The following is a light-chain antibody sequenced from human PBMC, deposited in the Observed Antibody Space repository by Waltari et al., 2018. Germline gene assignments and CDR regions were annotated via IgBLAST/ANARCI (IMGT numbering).Light chain of an antibody. CDR1: GLGEKY. J-gene: IGLJ2*01. CDR2: QDI. Sequence: SYELTQSPSVTVSPGQTASISCSGHGLGEKYVSWYHQKAGQSPELVIYQDIKRPSGIPERFSGSTSGNTATLTISGTQTMDEADYYCRAWDSSTVVFGGGTKLTVL. CDR3: RAWDSSTVV. V-gene: IGLV3-1*01.